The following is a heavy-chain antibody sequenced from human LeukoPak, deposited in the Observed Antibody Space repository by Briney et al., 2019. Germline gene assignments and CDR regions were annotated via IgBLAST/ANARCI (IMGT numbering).Heavy chain of an antibody. J-gene: IGHJ4*02. V-gene: IGHV3-11*01. CDR3: ARGYTYYYDSSGYSY. CDR1: GFTFSDYY. CDR2: ISSSGSTI. D-gene: IGHD3-22*01. Sequence: GGSLRLSCAASGFTFSDYYMSWIRQAPGKGLEWVSYISSSGSTIYYADSVKGRFTISRDNAKNSLYPQMNSLRAEDTAVYYCARGYTYYYDSSGYSYWGQGTLVTVSS.